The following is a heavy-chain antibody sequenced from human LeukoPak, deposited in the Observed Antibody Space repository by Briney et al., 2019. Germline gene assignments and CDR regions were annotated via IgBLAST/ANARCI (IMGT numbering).Heavy chain of an antibody. V-gene: IGHV3-23*01. CDR2: ISGSGDST. D-gene: IGHD3-10*01. CDR3: TKWSGFGDD. CDR1: GFTFNSNP. Sequence: GGSLRLSCSASGFTFNSNPMPWDRQTPGKGLELVSGISGSGDSTFYAYSVKGLFTISRENSRNTLYLQMSSLRPEDTAVYYCTKWSGFGDDWGQGTLVTVSS. J-gene: IGHJ4*02.